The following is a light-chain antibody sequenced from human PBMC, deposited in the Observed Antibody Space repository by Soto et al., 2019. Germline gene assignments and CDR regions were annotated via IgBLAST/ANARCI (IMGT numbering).Light chain of an antibody. V-gene: IGKV1-5*03. CDR3: QEYNSDPWT. CDR2: KAA. J-gene: IGKJ1*01. Sequence: SQMTQSPSTLSASVGDRVTITCRASQTISTWLAWYQQKPGEAPKLLIYKAATLEVGVPSRFSASGSGTEFTLSINTLQPADFATYYCQEYNSDPWTFGQGTKV. CDR1: QTISTW.